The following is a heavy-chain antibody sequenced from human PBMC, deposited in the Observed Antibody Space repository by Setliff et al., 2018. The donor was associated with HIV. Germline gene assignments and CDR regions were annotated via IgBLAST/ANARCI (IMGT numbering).Heavy chain of an antibody. D-gene: IGHD5-18*01. CDR2: IDASANT. CDR3: ARELTVDADMVTRWFDP. V-gene: IGHV4-38-2*02. CDR1: GSSISSNYY. Sequence: SETLSLTCTVSGSSISSNYYWAWIRQAPGKGLEWIGCIDASANTYYIPSLKSRATISIDTSKNQLSLKLSSVTAADTAVYYCARELTVDADMVTRWFDPWGQGTLVTVSS. J-gene: IGHJ5*02.